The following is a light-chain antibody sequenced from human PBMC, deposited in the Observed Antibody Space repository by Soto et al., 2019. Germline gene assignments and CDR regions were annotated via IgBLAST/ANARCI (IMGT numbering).Light chain of an antibody. CDR3: QKYNSYPYT. CDR1: QSISSW. CDR2: KAS. Sequence: DIQMTQSPSTLSASVGDRVTITCRASQSISSWLAWYQQKPGKAPKLLIYKASSLESGVPSRFSGSGSGTEFTLTISRLHPDDVATYYCQKYNSYPYTFGQGTKLEIK. V-gene: IGKV1-5*03. J-gene: IGKJ2*01.